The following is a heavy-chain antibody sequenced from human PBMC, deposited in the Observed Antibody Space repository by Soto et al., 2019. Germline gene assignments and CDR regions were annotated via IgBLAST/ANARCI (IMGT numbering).Heavy chain of an antibody. CDR3: TRQKGVSRTYSGMDV. CDR1: GDSISSNSAA. J-gene: IGHJ6*02. CDR2: AYFRSQCLY. Sequence: SQTLSLTCAISGDSISSNSAAWNWIRQSPSKFFELLGRAYFRSQCLYYSAVSVRSRIAVIPDTSKNQFSLQLLSASPDDTAVYYCTRQKGVSRTYSGMDVWGQGTTVTVSS. V-gene: IGHV6-1*01. D-gene: IGHD1-26*01.